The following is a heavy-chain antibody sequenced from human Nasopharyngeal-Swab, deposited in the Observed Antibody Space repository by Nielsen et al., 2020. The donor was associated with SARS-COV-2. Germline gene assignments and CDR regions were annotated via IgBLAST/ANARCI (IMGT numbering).Heavy chain of an antibody. J-gene: IGHJ5*02. CDR2: IYYSGST. CDR3: ARDYYDSSGYYGGFDP. V-gene: IGHV4-30-4*01. D-gene: IGHD3-22*01. Sequence: RQAPGKGPEWIGYIYYSGSTYYNPSLKSRVTISVDTSKNQFSLKLSSVTAADTAVYYCARDYYDSSGYYGGFDPWGQGTLVTVSS.